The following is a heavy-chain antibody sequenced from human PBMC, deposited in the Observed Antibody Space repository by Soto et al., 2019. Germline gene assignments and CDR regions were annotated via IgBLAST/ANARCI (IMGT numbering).Heavy chain of an antibody. V-gene: IGHV1-2*04. CDR2: IMPNSGVT. Sequence: ASVKVSFKASGYTFTGYYIHWVRQAPGQGLEWMGWIMPNSGVTKYAQNFQGWIIMTRDTSTKTAYLELSRLRSDDTAVYYCVRGYIYYYASSSYYEYFQRWGQGTLVTVSS. CDR3: VRGYIYYYASSSYYEYFQR. D-gene: IGHD3-22*01. CDR1: GYTFTGYY. J-gene: IGHJ1*01.